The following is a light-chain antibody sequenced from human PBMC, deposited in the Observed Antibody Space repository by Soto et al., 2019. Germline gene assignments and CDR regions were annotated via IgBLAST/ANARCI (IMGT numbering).Light chain of an antibody. CDR2: GAS. CDR3: QQYNNWPRT. J-gene: IGKJ1*01. Sequence: EIVMTQSPATLSVSPGERATLSCRASQSVSSNLAWYQQKHGQAPRFLIYGASTRATVIPARFSGSGSGTEFTLTISSLQSEDFAVYYCQQYNNWPRTFGQGTKVDIK. CDR1: QSVSSN. V-gene: IGKV3-15*01.